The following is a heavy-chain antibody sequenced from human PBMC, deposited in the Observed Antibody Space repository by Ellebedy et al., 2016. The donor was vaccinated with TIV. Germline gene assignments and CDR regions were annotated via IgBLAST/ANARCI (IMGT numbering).Heavy chain of an antibody. CDR3: SSDLAH. Sequence: GGSLRLSXEASGFTFSSSWMHWVRQAPGKGLVWLSEINSNESTTTYADSVKCRFTISSDNAKNTLYLQMNSLRAEDTAVYYCSSDLAHWGQGTLVTVSS. CDR1: GFTFSSSW. CDR2: INSNESTT. J-gene: IGHJ4*02. V-gene: IGHV3-74*03.